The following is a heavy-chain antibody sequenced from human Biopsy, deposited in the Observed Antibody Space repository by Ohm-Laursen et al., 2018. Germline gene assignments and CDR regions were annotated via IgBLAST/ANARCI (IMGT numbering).Heavy chain of an antibody. CDR1: GFTFSSYA. V-gene: IGHV3-23*01. D-gene: IGHD4-17*01. Sequence: SLRLSCTASGFTFSSYAMTWVRQAPGKELEWVSVINTSGGSTHYAVSVKGRFTISRDNSKNTLYLRMNSLRAEDTAVYYCAKPADSYGSEFYFDYWGQGTLVTVSS. CDR2: INTSGGST. J-gene: IGHJ4*02. CDR3: AKPADSYGSEFYFDY.